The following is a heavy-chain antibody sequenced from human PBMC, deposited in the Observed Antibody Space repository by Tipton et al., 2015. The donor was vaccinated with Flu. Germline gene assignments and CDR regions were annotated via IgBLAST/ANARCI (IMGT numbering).Heavy chain of an antibody. V-gene: IGHV3-48*04. J-gene: IGHJ4*02. CDR1: GFTFSSYS. Sequence: SLRLSCAASGFTFSSYSMNWIRQAPGKGLEWVSYISSSGSTIYYADSVKGRFTISRDNAKNSLYLQMNSLRAEDTAVYYCARGQRGVVTPTPVDYWGQGTLVTVSS. CDR2: ISSSGSTI. D-gene: IGHD3-22*01. CDR3: ARGQRGVVTPTPVDY.